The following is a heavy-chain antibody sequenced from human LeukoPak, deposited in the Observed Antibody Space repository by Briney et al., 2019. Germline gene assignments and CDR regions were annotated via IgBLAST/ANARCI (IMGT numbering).Heavy chain of an antibody. J-gene: IGHJ4*02. CDR3: ARDDSRAYFDY. V-gene: IGHV4-59*01. D-gene: IGHD2-15*01. CDR2: IYYTGTT. CDR1: GDSISGYY. Sequence: SETLSLTCTVSGDSISGYYWSWIRQPPGKGLEWIGYIYYTGTTHYNPSLKSRVTISLDTSKNQFSLKLSSVTAADTAVYYCARDDSRAYFDYWGQGTLVTVSS.